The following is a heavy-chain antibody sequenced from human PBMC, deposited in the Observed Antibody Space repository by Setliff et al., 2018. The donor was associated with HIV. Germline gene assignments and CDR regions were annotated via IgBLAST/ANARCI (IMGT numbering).Heavy chain of an antibody. V-gene: IGHV4-59*08. Sequence: SETLSLTCTVSGGSISSYYWTWIRQPPGKGLEWIAYIYSSGTTNYNPSLRSRVTISLDTSKNHFSLKLSSVTAADPAVYYCARQRGGRVTIFGVSGGWFDPWGQGTLVTVSS. CDR2: IYSSGTT. J-gene: IGHJ5*02. D-gene: IGHD3-3*01. CDR1: GGSISSYY. CDR3: ARQRGGRVTIFGVSGGWFDP.